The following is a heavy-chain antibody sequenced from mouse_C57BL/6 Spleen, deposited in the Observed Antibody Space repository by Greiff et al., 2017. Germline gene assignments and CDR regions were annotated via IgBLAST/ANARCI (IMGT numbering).Heavy chain of an antibody. CDR1: GYTFTSYW. CDR3: AKGGITTVVAPDY. Sequence: QVQLQQSGAELVKPGASVKLSCKASGYTFTSYWMHWVKQRPGRGLEWIGRIDPNSGGTKYNEKFKSKATLTVDKPSSTAYMQLSSLTSEDSAVYDCAKGGITTVVAPDYWCQGTTLTVSS. V-gene: IGHV1-72*01. J-gene: IGHJ2*01. D-gene: IGHD1-1*01. CDR2: IDPNSGGT.